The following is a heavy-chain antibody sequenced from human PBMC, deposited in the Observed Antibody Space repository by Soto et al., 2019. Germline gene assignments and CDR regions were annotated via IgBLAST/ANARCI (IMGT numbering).Heavy chain of an antibody. J-gene: IGHJ6*02. D-gene: IGHD6-19*01. CDR2: ISSSSSTI. CDR1: GFTFSSYS. CDR3: ARDLAVAGYYYYGMDV. V-gene: IGHV3-48*02. Sequence: PGGSLRLSCAASGFTFSSYSMNWVRQAPGKGLEWVSYISSSSSTIYYADSVKGRFTISRDNAKNSLYLQMNSLRDEDTAVYYCARDLAVAGYYYYGMDVWGQGTTVTVSS.